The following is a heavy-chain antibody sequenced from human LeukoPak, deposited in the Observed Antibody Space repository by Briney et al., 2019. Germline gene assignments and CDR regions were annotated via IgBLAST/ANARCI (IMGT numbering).Heavy chain of an antibody. V-gene: IGHV4-61*01. CDR1: GGSISSSSYY. J-gene: IGHJ3*02. CDR3: ARDRDYYGSEAFDI. Sequence: SETLSLTCTVSGGSISSSSYYWGWIRQPPGKGLEWIGYIYYSGSTNYNPSLKSRVTISVDTSKNQFSLKLSSVTAADTAVYYCARDRDYYGSEAFDIWGQGTMVTVSS. CDR2: IYYSGST. D-gene: IGHD3-10*01.